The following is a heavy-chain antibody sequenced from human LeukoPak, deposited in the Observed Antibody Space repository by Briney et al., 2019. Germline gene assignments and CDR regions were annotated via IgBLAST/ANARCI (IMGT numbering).Heavy chain of an antibody. J-gene: IGHJ6*02. D-gene: IGHD1-26*01. CDR3: ARDSGLLPYGMDV. CDR1: GFTVSSNY. CDR2: IYSGGAT. Sequence: GGSLRLSCAVSGFTVSSNYMSWVRQAPGKGLEWVSIIYSGGATYYADSVKGRFTISRDNSKNTLYLQMNSLRAEDTAVFYCARDSGLLPYGMDVWGQGTTVTVSS. V-gene: IGHV3-66*01.